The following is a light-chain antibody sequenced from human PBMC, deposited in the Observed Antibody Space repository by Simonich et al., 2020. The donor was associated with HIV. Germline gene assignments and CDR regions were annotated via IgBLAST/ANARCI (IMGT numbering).Light chain of an antibody. CDR1: QSVLYSSKNKNY. Sequence: DIVMTQSPDSLAVSLGERATINCKSSQSVLYSSKNKNYLAWYQQKPGQPPQLLIYWASTRESGVPDRFIGSGSGTDFTLTISSLQAEDVAVYYCQQYFTTPPTFGPGTKVDIK. J-gene: IGKJ3*01. CDR3: QQYFTTPPT. CDR2: WAS. V-gene: IGKV4-1*01.